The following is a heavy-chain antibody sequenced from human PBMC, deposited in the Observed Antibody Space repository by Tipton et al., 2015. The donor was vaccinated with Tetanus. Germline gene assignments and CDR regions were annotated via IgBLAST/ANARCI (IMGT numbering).Heavy chain of an antibody. J-gene: IGHJ4*02. D-gene: IGHD2/OR15-2a*01. CDR3: ARLRVYCSTACYSREDY. Sequence: SLRLSCAASGFTFSAYYMSWIRLAPGKGLEWVANITEDGSEMYYADSVKGRFTISRDNARNSLSVHMNSLTAEDTAVYYCARLRVYCSTACYSREDYWGQGSLVTVSS. CDR2: ITEDGSEM. CDR1: GFTFSAYY. V-gene: IGHV3-7*01.